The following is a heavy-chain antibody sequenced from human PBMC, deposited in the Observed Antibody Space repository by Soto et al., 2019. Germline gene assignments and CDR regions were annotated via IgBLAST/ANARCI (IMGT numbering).Heavy chain of an antibody. J-gene: IGHJ6*02. V-gene: IGHV1-18*01. CDR3: ARIEAVAGTSVYYYGMDV. CDR1: GYTFTSYG. CDR2: ISAYNGNT. D-gene: IGHD6-19*01. Sequence: GASVKVSCKASGYTFTSYGISWVRQAPGQGLEWMGWISAYNGNTNYAQKLQGRVTMTTDTSTSTAYMELRSLRSDDTAVYYCARIEAVAGTSVYYYGMDVWGQGTTVTDSS.